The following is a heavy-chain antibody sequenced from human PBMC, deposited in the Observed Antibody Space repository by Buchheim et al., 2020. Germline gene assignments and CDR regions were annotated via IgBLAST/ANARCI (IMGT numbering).Heavy chain of an antibody. Sequence: EVQLLESGGGLVQPGGSLRLSCAASGFTFSSYAMSWVRQAPGKGLEWFSAISGSGGSTYYADSVKGRFTISRDTSKNTLYLQMNSLRAEDTAVYYCAKPGAYCSSTSCLSHYYYYYYMDVWGKGTT. CDR1: GFTFSSYA. CDR2: ISGSGGST. CDR3: AKPGAYCSSTSCLSHYYYYYYMDV. J-gene: IGHJ6*03. D-gene: IGHD2-2*01. V-gene: IGHV3-23*01.